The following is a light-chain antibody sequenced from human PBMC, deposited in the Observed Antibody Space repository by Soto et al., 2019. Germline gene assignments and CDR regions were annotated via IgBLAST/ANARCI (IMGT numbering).Light chain of an antibody. CDR2: SAS. V-gene: IGKV1-27*01. Sequence: DVQMTQSPSSLSASVGDRVTITCRASQGISNYLAWYQQKPGKAPSLLIYSASTLQSGVPSRFSGSRSGTDFTLTISSLQPEDVATYYCQKYNSARCAFGPGTKVEIK. CDR3: QKYNSARCA. J-gene: IGKJ3*01. CDR1: QGISNY.